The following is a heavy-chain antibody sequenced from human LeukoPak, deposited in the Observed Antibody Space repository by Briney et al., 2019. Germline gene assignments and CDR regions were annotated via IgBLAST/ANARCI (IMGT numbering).Heavy chain of an antibody. CDR2: IYPGDSQT. CDR3: ARFSGSLLVENWFDP. CDR1: GYIFADWW. D-gene: IGHD3-10*01. J-gene: IGHJ5*02. V-gene: IGHV5-51*01. Sequence: LGESLKISCKGSGYIFADWWIGWVRQLPGIGLEWIAIIYPGDSQTRYSPSFQGQVTLSVDKSVTTAYLHWSSLKASDTGIYYCARFSGSLLVENWFDPWGQGTLVTVSS.